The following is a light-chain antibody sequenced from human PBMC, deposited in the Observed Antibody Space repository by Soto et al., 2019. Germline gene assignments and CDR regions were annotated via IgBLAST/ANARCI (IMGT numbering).Light chain of an antibody. CDR1: NSDVGGYNY. CDR2: EVS. J-gene: IGLJ1*01. CDR3: SSYTSSSTYG. V-gene: IGLV2-14*01. Sequence: QSVLTQPASVSGSPGQSITISCTGTNSDVGGYNYVSWYQQHPGKAPKLMIYEVSYRPSGVSNRFSGSKSGNTASLTISGLQAEDEADYYCSSYTSSSTYGFRTGTKVTVL.